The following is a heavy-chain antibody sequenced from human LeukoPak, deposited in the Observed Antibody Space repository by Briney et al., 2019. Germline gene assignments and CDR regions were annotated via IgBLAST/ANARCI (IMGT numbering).Heavy chain of an antibody. J-gene: IGHJ6*02. Sequence: VASVKVSCKASGYTFTSYGISWVRQAPGQGLEWMGWISAYNGNTNYAQKLQGRVTMTTDTSTSTAYMELRSLRSDDTAMYYCARVGDFWSGYRKYYYGMDVWGQGTTVTVSS. CDR3: ARVGDFWSGYRKYYYGMDV. V-gene: IGHV1-18*01. CDR1: GYTFTSYG. D-gene: IGHD3-3*01. CDR2: ISAYNGNT.